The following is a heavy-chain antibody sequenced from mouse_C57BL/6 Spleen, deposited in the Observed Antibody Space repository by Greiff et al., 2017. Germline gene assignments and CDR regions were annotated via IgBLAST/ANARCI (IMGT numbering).Heavy chain of an antibody. D-gene: IGHD2-4*01. CDR1: GFSFNTYA. CDR2: IRSKSNNYAT. CDR3: VRPIYYDYDGWFAY. V-gene: IGHV10-1*01. J-gene: IGHJ3*01. Sequence: EVHLVESGGGLVQPKGSLKLSCAASGFSFNTYAMNWVRQAPGKGLEWVARIRSKSNNYATYYADSVKDRFTIPRDDSESMLYLQMNNLKTEDTAMYYCVRPIYYDYDGWFAYWGQGTLVTVSA.